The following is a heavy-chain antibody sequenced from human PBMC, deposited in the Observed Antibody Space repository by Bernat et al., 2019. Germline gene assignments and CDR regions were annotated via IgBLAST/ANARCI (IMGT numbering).Heavy chain of an antibody. Sequence: QLQLQESGPGLVKPSETLSLTCTVSGGSISSSSYYWGWIRQPPGKGLEWIGSIYYSGSTYYNPSLKSRVTISVDTSKNQFSLKLSSVTAADTAVYYCARQQWLEIEYYFDYWGQGTLVTVSS. D-gene: IGHD6-19*01. CDR3: ARQQWLEIEYYFDY. CDR2: IYYSGST. CDR1: GGSISSSSYY. J-gene: IGHJ4*02. V-gene: IGHV4-39*01.